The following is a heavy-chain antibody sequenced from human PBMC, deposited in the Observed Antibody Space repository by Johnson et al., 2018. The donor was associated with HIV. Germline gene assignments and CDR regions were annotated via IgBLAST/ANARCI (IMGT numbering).Heavy chain of an antibody. Sequence: VQLVESGGGLVQPGGSLRLSCAASGFTVNSNYMSWVRQAPGKGLEWVSGITTAGDTYYPGSVKGRFTIFRENVKNSLYLQMNSLRAGDTAVYYCARGVLAFDIWGQGTMVTVSS. J-gene: IGHJ3*02. D-gene: IGHD5/OR15-5a*01. CDR2: ITTAGDT. CDR3: ARGVLAFDI. V-gene: IGHV3-13*01. CDR1: GFTVNSNY.